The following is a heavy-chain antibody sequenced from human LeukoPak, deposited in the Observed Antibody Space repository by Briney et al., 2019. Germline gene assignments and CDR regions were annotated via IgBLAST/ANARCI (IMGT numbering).Heavy chain of an antibody. V-gene: IGHV1-8*03. J-gene: IGHJ4*02. CDR2: MNPNSGNT. CDR1: GYTFTSYD. CDR3: ARGPIFWPFDF. D-gene: IGHD3-9*01. Sequence: ASVKVSCKASGYTFTSYDINWERQATGQGLEWMGWMNPNSGNTGYAQRFQGRVTITRNTSISTAYMELSSLRSEDTAIYYCARGPIFWPFDFWGQGTLVTVSS.